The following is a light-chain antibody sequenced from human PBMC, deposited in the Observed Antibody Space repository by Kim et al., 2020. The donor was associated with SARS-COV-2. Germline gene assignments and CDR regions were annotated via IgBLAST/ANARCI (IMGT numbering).Light chain of an antibody. CDR2: GKN. CDR3: NSRDSSGTHVV. Sequence: AWGHYVRITCQGDSLRSYFACCYQQQPGQATVLVIYGKNSRTTGITDRFSGSSSGNTASLAITGAQAENETDYCCNSRDSSGTHVVFGEGTQLTFL. V-gene: IGLV3-19*01. CDR1: SLRSYF. J-gene: IGLJ2*01.